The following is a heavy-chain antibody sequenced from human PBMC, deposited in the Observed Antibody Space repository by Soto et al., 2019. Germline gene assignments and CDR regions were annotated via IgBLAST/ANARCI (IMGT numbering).Heavy chain of an antibody. Sequence: SETLSLTCAVYGGSFSDYYWDWIRQPPGKGLEWIGEINHSGNTNYNPSLKSRVTISLDTSKNQFSLKLNSVTAADTALYYCARVRDYYDILSGYVNWFDPWGQGTLVTVSS. J-gene: IGHJ5*02. CDR1: GGSFSDYY. V-gene: IGHV4-34*01. CDR2: INHSGNT. D-gene: IGHD3-9*01. CDR3: ARVRDYYDILSGYVNWFDP.